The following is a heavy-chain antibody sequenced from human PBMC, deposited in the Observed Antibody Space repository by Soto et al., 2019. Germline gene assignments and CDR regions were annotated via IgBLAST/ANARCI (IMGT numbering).Heavy chain of an antibody. CDR2: IYYSGST. J-gene: IGHJ4*02. CDR1: GGSISSGGYY. CDR3: AREVAAGLLNYFDY. D-gene: IGHD2-15*01. Sequence: SETLSLTCTVSGGSISSGGYYWSWIRQHPGKGLERIGYIYYSGSTYYNPSLKSRVTISVDTSKNQFSLKLSSVTAADTAVYYCAREVAAGLLNYFDYWGQGTLVTVSS. V-gene: IGHV4-31*03.